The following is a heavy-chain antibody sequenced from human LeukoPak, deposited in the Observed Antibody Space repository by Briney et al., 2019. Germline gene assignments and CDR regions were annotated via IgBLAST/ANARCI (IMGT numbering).Heavy chain of an antibody. J-gene: IGHJ4*02. Sequence: GGSLRLSCAASGFTFSSYEMNWVRQAPGKGLEWVSYISSSGSTIYYADSVKGRFTISRDNAKNSLYLQMNSLRAEDTAVYYCAREYCSGGSCYSANFDSWGQGTLVTVSS. V-gene: IGHV3-48*03. CDR1: GFTFSSYE. CDR3: AREYCSGGSCYSANFDS. D-gene: IGHD2-15*01. CDR2: ISSSGSTI.